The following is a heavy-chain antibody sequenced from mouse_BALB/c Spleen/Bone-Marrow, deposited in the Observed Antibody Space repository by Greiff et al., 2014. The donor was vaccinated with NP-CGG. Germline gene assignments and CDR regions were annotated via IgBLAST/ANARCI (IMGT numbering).Heavy chain of an antibody. CDR1: GFTFSDYY. J-gene: IGHJ2*01. CDR2: ISDGGSYT. Sequence: EVKLQESGGGLVKPGGSLKLSRAASGFTFSDYYMYWVRQTPEKRLEWVATISDGGSYTYYPDSVKGRFTISRDNAKNNLYLQMSSLKSEDTAMYYCARGSSYFDYWGQGTTLTVSS. CDR3: ARGSSYFDY. V-gene: IGHV5-4*02. D-gene: IGHD1-1*01.